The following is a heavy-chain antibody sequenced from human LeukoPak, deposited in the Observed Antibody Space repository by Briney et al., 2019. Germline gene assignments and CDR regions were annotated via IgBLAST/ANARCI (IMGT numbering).Heavy chain of an antibody. Sequence: SVKVSFTASGGTFSSYAISWVRQAPGQGLEWMGGIIPIFGTANYAQKFQGRVTITTDESTSTAYMGLSSLRPEDTAVYYCARGPAHDYSNFYYYYMDVWGKGTTVTVSS. CDR2: IIPIFGTA. CDR1: GGTFSSYA. D-gene: IGHD4-11*01. V-gene: IGHV1-69*05. CDR3: ARGPAHDYSNFYYYYMDV. J-gene: IGHJ6*03.